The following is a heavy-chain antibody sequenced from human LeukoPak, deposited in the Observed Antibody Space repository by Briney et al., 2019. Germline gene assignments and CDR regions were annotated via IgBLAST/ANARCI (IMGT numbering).Heavy chain of an antibody. Sequence: ASVKVSCKASGYTFTSYAMHWVRQAPGQRLEWMGWINAGNGNTKYSQKFQGRVTITRDTSASTAYMELSSLRSEDMAVYYCARDYNIGGAFDIWGQGTMVTVSS. V-gene: IGHV1-3*01. J-gene: IGHJ3*02. CDR3: ARDYNIGGAFDI. CDR2: INAGNGNT. CDR1: GYTFTSYA. D-gene: IGHD2/OR15-2a*01.